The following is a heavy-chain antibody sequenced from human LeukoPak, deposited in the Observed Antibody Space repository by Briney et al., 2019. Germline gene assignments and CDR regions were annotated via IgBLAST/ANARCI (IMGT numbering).Heavy chain of an antibody. D-gene: IGHD6-19*01. CDR3: ARGAGDDAFDI. Sequence: GGSLRLSCAASGFTVSSIYMSWVRQAPGKGLEWVSVIYSGGGTYYADSVKGRFIISRDNSKNMVYLQMNSLRAEDTAVYYCARGAGDDAFDIWGQGTMVTVSS. J-gene: IGHJ3*02. CDR1: GFTVSSIY. CDR2: IYSGGGT. V-gene: IGHV3-53*05.